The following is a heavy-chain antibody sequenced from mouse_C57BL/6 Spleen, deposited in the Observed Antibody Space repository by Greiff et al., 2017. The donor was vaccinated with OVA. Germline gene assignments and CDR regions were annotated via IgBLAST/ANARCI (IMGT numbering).Heavy chain of an antibody. CDR2: IDPEDGET. CDR1: GFNIKDYY. J-gene: IGHJ3*01. CDR3: ASGGSSGSFAY. Sequence: EVKVVESGAELVKPGASVKLSCTASGFNIKDYYMHWVKQRTEQGLEWIGRIDPEDGETKYAPKFQGKATITADTSSNTAYLQLSSLTSEDTAVYYCASGGSSGSFAYWGQGTLVTVSA. D-gene: IGHD3-2*02. V-gene: IGHV14-2*01.